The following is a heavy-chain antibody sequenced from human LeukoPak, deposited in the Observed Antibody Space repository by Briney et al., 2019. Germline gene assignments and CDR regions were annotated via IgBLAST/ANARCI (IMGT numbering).Heavy chain of an antibody. CDR2: LSSRGDYT. V-gene: IGHV3-21*01. D-gene: IGHD1-26*01. CDR3: ARAHPHYSGSYETPDY. Sequence: GGSLRLSCAASGITFSNYAMSWVRQAPGKGLEWVSALSSRGDYTYYADSVKGRFTISRDNAKNSLYLQMNSLRAEDTAVYYCARAHPHYSGSYETPDYWGQGTLVTVSS. CDR1: GITFSNYA. J-gene: IGHJ4*02.